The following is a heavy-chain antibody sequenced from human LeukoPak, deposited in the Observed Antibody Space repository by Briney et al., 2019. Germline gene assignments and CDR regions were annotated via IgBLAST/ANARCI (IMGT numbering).Heavy chain of an antibody. J-gene: IGHJ4*02. D-gene: IGHD3-10*01. V-gene: IGHV3-21*01. CDR1: GFTFSGYS. Sequence: PGGSLSLSCAASGFTFSGYSRNWVRKAPGRGLRWVSSISSSSSYIYYADSVKGRFTISRDNAKNSLYLQMNSLRAEDTAVYYCAREDSYYYGSGSYPFDYWGQGTLVTVSS. CDR3: AREDSYYYGSGSYPFDY. CDR2: ISSSSSYI.